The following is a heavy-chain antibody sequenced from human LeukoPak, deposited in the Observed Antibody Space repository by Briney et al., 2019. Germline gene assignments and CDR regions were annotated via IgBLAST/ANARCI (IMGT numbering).Heavy chain of an antibody. V-gene: IGHV1-24*01. D-gene: IGHD1-26*01. CDR1: GYTLTELS. CDR2: FDPEDGET. Sequence: ASVKVSCKVSGYTLTELSMHWVRQAPGKGLEWMGGFDPEDGETIYAQKFQGRVTMTEDTSTDTAYMELSSLRSEDTAVYYCATWELRDYYYGMDVWGQGTTVTVSS. J-gene: IGHJ6*02. CDR3: ATWELRDYYYGMDV.